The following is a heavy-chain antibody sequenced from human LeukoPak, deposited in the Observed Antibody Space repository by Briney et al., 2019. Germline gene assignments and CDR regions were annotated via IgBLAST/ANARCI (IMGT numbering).Heavy chain of an antibody. CDR3: ARGSAAGTYFDY. CDR1: GFTFSSYA. J-gene: IGHJ4*02. CDR2: MSGSGGSA. D-gene: IGHD6-13*01. Sequence: GGSLRLSCAASGFTFSSYAMGWVRQAPRKGLEWVSTMSGSGGSAYYADSVKGRFTISRDNSKNTLYVQMNSLRAEDTAVYYCARGSAAGTYFDYWGQGTLVTVSS. V-gene: IGHV3-23*01.